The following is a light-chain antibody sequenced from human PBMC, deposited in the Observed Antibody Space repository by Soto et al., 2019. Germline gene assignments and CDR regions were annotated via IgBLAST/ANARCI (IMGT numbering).Light chain of an antibody. V-gene: IGLV4-69*01. CDR3: QTWGTGTWV. CDR2: LNSDGSH. J-gene: IGLJ3*02. CDR1: SGHSSYA. Sequence: QLVLTQSPSASASLVASVKLTCTLSSGHSSYAIAWHQQQPEKGPRYLMKLNSDGSHSKGDGIPDRFSGSSSGAERYLTISSLQSEDEADYYCQTWGTGTWVFGGGTKVTVL.